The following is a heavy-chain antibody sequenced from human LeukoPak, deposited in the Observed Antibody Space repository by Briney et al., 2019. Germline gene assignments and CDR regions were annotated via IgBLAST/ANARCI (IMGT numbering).Heavy chain of an antibody. V-gene: IGHV4-34*01. J-gene: IGHJ4*02. CDR3: ARSFDFWSGYLEY. CDR1: GGSFSGYY. CDR2: INHSGST. Sequence: PSETLSLTCAVYGGSFSGYYWSWIRQPPGKGLEWIGEINHSGSTNYNPSLKSRVTISVDTSKNQFSLKLSSVTAADTAVYFCARSFDFWSGYLEYWGQGTLVTVSS. D-gene: IGHD3-3*01.